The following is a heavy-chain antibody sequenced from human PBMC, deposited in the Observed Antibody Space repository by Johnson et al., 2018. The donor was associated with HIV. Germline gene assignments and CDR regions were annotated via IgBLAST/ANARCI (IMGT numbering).Heavy chain of an antibody. D-gene: IGHD4-23*01. Sequence: VQLLESGGGAVQPGRSLRLSCAASGFTFSSYAMSWVRQAPGKGLEWVAVISSDGSNKFYADSVKGRFTISRDNSKNTLYLQMNSLKTEDTAVYYCSNSHDAFDIWGQGTMVTVSS. CDR1: GFTFSSYA. J-gene: IGHJ3*02. CDR2: ISSDGSNK. V-gene: IGHV3-30*04. CDR3: SNSHDAFDI.